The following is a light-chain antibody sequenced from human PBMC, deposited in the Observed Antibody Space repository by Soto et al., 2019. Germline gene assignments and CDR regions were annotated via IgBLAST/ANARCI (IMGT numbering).Light chain of an antibody. J-gene: IGKJ4*01. CDR2: SAS. CDR3: QQFNNWPPLT. Sequence: EVVMTQSPATLSVSPGERATLSCRASQFVSTNLAWYQQKPGQAPRLLIYSASTTATGIPARFSGSGSGTEFTLTISSLQSEDSAVYYCQQFNNWPPLTFGGGTKVEIK. V-gene: IGKV3-15*01. CDR1: QFVSTN.